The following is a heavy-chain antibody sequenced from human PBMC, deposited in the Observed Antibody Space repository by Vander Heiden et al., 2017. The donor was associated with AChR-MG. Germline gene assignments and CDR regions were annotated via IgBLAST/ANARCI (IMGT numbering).Heavy chain of an antibody. J-gene: IGHJ4*02. CDR2: ISWNSGSI. CDR3: AKDIFVGGNGDY. V-gene: IGHV3-9*01. D-gene: IGHD2-15*01. CDR1: GFTFDDYA. Sequence: EVQLVESGGGLVQPGRSLSLSCAASGFTFDDYAMHWVRQAPEKGLEWVSGISWNSGSIGYADSVKGRFTISRDNAKNSLYLQMNSLRAEDTALYYCAKDIFVGGNGDYWGQGTLVTVSS.